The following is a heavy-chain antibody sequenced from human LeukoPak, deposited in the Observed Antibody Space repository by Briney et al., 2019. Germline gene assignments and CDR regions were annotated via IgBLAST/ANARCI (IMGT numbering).Heavy chain of an antibody. CDR3: ARGPLGIFGEMFDY. Sequence: GGSLRLSCAASGFTFSSYDLTWVRQAPGKGLEWVSTISGSAGNTYYADSVKGRFTISRDNSKNTLYLQMNSLRAEDTAVYYCARGPLGIFGEMFDYWGQGTLVTVSS. J-gene: IGHJ4*02. CDR1: GFTFSSYD. D-gene: IGHD3-3*01. V-gene: IGHV3-23*01. CDR2: ISGSAGNT.